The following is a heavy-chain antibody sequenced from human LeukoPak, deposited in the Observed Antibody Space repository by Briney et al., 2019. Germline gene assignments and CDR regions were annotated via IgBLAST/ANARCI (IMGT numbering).Heavy chain of an antibody. V-gene: IGHV1-2*02. CDR2: INPNSGGT. J-gene: IGHJ4*02. CDR1: GYTFTGYY. D-gene: IGHD1-7*01. Sequence: GASVKVSCKASGYTFTGYYMHWVRQAPGQGLEWMGWINPNSGGTNYAQKFQGRVTMTRDTSISTAYMELSRLRSDDTAVYYCARGALYNWNYVRFDYWRQGTLVTVPS. CDR3: ARGALYNWNYVRFDY.